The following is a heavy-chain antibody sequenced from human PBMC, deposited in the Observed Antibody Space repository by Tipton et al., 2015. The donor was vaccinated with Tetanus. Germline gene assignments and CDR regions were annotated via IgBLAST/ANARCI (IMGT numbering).Heavy chain of an antibody. V-gene: IGHV4-39*07. CDR1: GGSISSSSYY. CDR2: IYYSGST. CDR3: AGTVLRYFDWHGTGELKESGGMDV. Sequence: TLSLTCTVSGGSISSSSYYWGWIRQPPGKGLEWIGSIYYSGSTYYNPSLKSRATISVDTSKNQFSLKLSSVTAADTAVYYCAGTVLRYFDWHGTGELKESGGMDVWGQGTTVTVSS. D-gene: IGHD3-9*01. J-gene: IGHJ6*02.